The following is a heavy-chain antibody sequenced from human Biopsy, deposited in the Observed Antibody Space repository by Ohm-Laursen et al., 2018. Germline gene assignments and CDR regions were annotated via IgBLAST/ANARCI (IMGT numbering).Heavy chain of an antibody. V-gene: IGHV4-59*12. J-gene: IGHJ5*02. Sequence: TLSLTCTVSGGSISSNYWIWIRQPPGQGLEWIGDVYYSGSANRNSSLKSRVAILVDTSKNQFPLMLNSVTAAATAVYYCARCDYFNSNGYYWFDPWGQGTLVTVSS. CDR1: GGSISSNY. D-gene: IGHD3-22*01. CDR2: VYYSGSA. CDR3: ARCDYFNSNGYYWFDP.